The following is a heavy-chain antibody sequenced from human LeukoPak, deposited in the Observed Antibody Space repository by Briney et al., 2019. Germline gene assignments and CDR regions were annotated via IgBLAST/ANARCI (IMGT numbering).Heavy chain of an antibody. J-gene: IGHJ5*02. V-gene: IGHV4-39*01. D-gene: IGHD3-3*02. CDR1: GGSISSSSYY. CDR3: ARLSIAYP. CDR2: IYYSGST. Sequence: PSETLSLTCTVSGGSISSSSYYWGWIRQPPGKGLEWIGSIYYSGSTYYNPSLKSRVTISVDTSKNQFSLKLSSVTAADTAVYYCARLSIAYPWGQGTLVTVSS.